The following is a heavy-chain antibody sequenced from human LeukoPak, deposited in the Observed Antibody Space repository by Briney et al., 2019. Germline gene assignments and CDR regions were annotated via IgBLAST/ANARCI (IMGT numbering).Heavy chain of an antibody. V-gene: IGHV3-23*01. CDR1: GFTFSSYA. CDR3: AKDGPAGYSSSWYFDN. CDR2: ISGSGGST. D-gene: IGHD6-13*01. Sequence: GGPLRLSCAASGFTFSSYAMSWVRPAPGRGLEWVSAISGSGGSTYYADSVKGRFTISRDNSKTTLYLQMHSRRAQAPDVYYCAKDGPAGYSSSWYFDNWGQGTLVTVSS. J-gene: IGHJ4*02.